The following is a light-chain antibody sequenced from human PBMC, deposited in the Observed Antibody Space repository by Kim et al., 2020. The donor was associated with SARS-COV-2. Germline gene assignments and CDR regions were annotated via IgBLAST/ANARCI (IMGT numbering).Light chain of an antibody. Sequence: SPGERATLSCRASQSVSSSYLVWYQQKPGQAPRLLIYSASSRATGIPARFSGSGSGTDFTLTISRLEPEDSAVYYCQQHGSSSITFGQGTRLEIK. J-gene: IGKJ5*01. V-gene: IGKV3-20*01. CDR2: SAS. CDR3: QQHGSSSIT. CDR1: QSVSSSY.